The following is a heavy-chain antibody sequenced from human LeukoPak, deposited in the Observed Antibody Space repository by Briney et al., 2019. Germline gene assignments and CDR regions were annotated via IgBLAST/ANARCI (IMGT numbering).Heavy chain of an antibody. J-gene: IGHJ4*02. Sequence: ASVKVSCKASGDTFTIYYMHWVRQAPGQGLEWVGIINPSGGSTSYAQKFQGRVTMTRDTSTSTVYMELSSLRSEDTAVYYCASGSGSYPGYYFDYWGQGTLVTVSS. V-gene: IGHV1-46*01. CDR2: INPSGGST. CDR3: ASGSGSYPGYYFDY. CDR1: GDTFTIYY. D-gene: IGHD1-26*01.